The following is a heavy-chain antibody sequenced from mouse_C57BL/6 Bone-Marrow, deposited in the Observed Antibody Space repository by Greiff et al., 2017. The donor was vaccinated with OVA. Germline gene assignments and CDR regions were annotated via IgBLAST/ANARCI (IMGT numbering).Heavy chain of an antibody. CDR2: ISSGGSYT. V-gene: IGHV5-6*02. J-gene: IGHJ1*03. D-gene: IGHD1-1*01. CDR1: GFTFSSYG. CDR3: ARPPDYYGSSYWYFDV. Sequence: DVKLQESGGDLVKPGGSLKLSCAASGFTFSSYGMSWVRQTPDKRLEWVATISSGGSYTYYPDSVKGRFTISRDNAKNTLYLQMSSLKSEDTAMYYCARPPDYYGSSYWYFDVWGTGTTVTVSS.